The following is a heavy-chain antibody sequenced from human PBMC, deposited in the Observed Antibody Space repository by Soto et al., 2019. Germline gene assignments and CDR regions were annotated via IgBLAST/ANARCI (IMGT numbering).Heavy chain of an antibody. D-gene: IGHD6-6*01. CDR3: ARGRAARRDFDY. V-gene: IGHV4-34*02. CDR2: INHSGST. Sequence: QVQLQQWGAGLLKPSETLSLTWAVYGGFFSGNYWSWIRQPPGKGLEWIGEINHSGSTNYNPSLKSRVAISVDTSKNQFSLKLTSVTAADTAVYYCARGRAARRDFDYWGQGTLVTVSS. CDR1: GGFFSGNY. J-gene: IGHJ4*02.